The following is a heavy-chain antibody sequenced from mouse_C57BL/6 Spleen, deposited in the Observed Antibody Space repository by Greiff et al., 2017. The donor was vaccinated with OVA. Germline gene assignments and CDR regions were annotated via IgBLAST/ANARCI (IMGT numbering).Heavy chain of an antibody. J-gene: IGHJ1*03. Sequence: VQLQESGPGLVKPSQSLSLTCSVTGYSITSGYYWNWIRQFPGNKLEWMGYISYDGSNNYNPSLKNRISITRDTSKSQFFLKLNSVTTEDTATYYCARGDYDDDEDWYFDVWGTGTTVTVSS. CDR2: ISYDGSN. D-gene: IGHD2-4*01. CDR1: GYSITSGYY. CDR3: ARGDYDDDEDWYFDV. V-gene: IGHV3-6*01.